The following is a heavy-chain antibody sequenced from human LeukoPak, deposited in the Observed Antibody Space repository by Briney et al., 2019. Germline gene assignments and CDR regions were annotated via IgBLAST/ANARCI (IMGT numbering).Heavy chain of an antibody. CDR3: ARRVVYGYLGYYYYGMDV. Sequence: ASVKVSCKASGYTFTSYGISWVRQAPGQGLEWMGWISAYNGNTNYAQKLQGRVTMTTDTSTSTAYMELRSLRSDDTAVYYCARRVVYGYLGYYYYGMDVWAKGPRSPSP. D-gene: IGHD5-18*01. CDR2: ISAYNGNT. J-gene: IGHJ6*02. CDR1: GYTFTSYG. V-gene: IGHV1-18*01.